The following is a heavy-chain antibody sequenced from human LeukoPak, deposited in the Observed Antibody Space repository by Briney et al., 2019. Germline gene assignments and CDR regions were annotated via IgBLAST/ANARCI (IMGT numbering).Heavy chain of an antibody. CDR2: INHSGST. CDR1: GGSFSGYY. V-gene: IGHV4-34*01. Sequence: PSETLSLTCAVYGGSFSGYYWSWIRQPPGKGLEWIGEINHSGSTNYNPSLKSRVTISVDTSKNQFSLKLSSVTAAGTAVYYCARTFSVAAAAPFDYWGQGTLVTVSS. CDR3: ARTFSVAAAAPFDY. D-gene: IGHD2-2*01. J-gene: IGHJ4*02.